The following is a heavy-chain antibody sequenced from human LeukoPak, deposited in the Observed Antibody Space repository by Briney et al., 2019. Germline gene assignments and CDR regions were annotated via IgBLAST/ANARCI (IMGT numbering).Heavy chain of an antibody. CDR2: INHSGST. Sequence: PSETLSLTCAVYGGSFSVYYWSWIRQPPGKGLEWIGEINHSGSTNYNPSLKSRVTMSVDTSKNQFSLKLSSVTAADTAVYYCARDSTVVTPNAFDIWGQGTMVTVSS. CDR1: GGSFSVYY. D-gene: IGHD4-23*01. V-gene: IGHV4-34*01. J-gene: IGHJ3*02. CDR3: ARDSTVVTPNAFDI.